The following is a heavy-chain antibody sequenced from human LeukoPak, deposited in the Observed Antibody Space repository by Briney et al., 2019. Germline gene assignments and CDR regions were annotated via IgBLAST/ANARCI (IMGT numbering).Heavy chain of an antibody. CDR1: GFTFSSYW. J-gene: IGHJ4*02. D-gene: IGHD5-18*01. Sequence: GGSLRLSCAASGFTFSSYWMSWVRQAPGKGLEWVSVIYSGGSTYYADSVKGRFTISRHNSKNTLYLQMNSLRAEDTAVYYCASQRGYSYGPPDYWGQGTLVTVSS. CDR2: IYSGGST. CDR3: ASQRGYSYGPPDY. V-gene: IGHV3-53*04.